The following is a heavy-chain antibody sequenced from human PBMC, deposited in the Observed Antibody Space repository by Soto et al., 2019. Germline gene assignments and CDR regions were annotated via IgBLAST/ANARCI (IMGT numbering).Heavy chain of an antibody. V-gene: IGHV4-30-4*08. D-gene: IGHD5-18*01. CDR3: VRDLAHGYTGNV. J-gene: IGHJ3*01. Sequence: SETLSLTCSVSGAVVTSGENYWSWVRQPPGKGLEWLGYIYDSGVTSYTPALKSRVTLSLDRPNNQVSLKLRSVTAADTAVYFCVRDLAHGYTGNVWGHRTLVTV. CDR1: GAVVTSGENY. CDR2: IYDSGVT.